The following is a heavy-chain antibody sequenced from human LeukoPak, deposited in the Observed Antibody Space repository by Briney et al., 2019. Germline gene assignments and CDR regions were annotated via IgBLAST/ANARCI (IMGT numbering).Heavy chain of an antibody. CDR2: ISWYSGSI. J-gene: IGHJ6*02. V-gene: IGHV3-9*01. Sequence: GGSLSLSCAASGFTFDDYAMHWVRQAPGKGLEWVSGISWYSGSIGYADSVKGRFTISRDNVKNSLYLQMNSLRAEDTALYYCAKDQLGSGYYYGMDVWGQGTTVTVSS. CDR3: AKDQLGSGYYYGMDV. D-gene: IGHD7-27*01. CDR1: GFTFDDYA.